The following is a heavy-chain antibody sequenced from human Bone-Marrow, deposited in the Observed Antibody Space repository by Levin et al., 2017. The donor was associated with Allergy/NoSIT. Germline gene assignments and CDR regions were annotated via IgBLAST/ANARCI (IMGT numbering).Heavy chain of an antibody. J-gene: IGHJ4*02. CDR1: GFNFSPYT. V-gene: IGHV3-48*04. Sequence: ASVKVSCVASGFNFSPYTLNWVRQAPGKGLEWVSHISGSSSTISYADSVKGRFTVSRDNAKNSLYLQMNSLRAEDSAVYYCARDSSFDSWGQGTLVTVSS. CDR3: ARDSSFDS. CDR2: ISGSSSTI.